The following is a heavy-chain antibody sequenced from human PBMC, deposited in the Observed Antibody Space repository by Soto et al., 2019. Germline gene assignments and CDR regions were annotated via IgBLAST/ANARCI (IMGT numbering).Heavy chain of an antibody. CDR3: TKSRLVSSGDGDY. V-gene: IGHV3-30*18. Sequence: QVQLVESGGGVVQPGRSLRLSCAASGFTFSSYGMHWVRQAPGKGLEWVAVISYDGSNKYYADSVKGRFTISRDNSKNKLYLQLKRLRAEDTDVYYCTKSRLVSSGDGDYLGQGNLVTVSS. CDR2: ISYDGSNK. D-gene: IGHD3-22*01. J-gene: IGHJ4*02. CDR1: GFTFSSYG.